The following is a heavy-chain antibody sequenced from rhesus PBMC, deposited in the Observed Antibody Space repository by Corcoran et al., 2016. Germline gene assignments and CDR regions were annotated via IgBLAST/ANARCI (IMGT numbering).Heavy chain of an antibody. D-gene: IGHD3-34*01. CDR1: GYSISSGYG. V-gene: IGHV4-127*01. Sequence: QVQLQESGPGLVKPSETLSLTCAVSGYSISSGYGWSWIRQPPGKGLDWIGYIGGSSGSTNYNPALKSRVTISKDTSKNQFSLKLSSVTAADTAVYYCARDGWVTQNAVDFWGQGLRVTVSS. CDR3: ARDGWVTQNAVDF. CDR2: IGGSSGST. J-gene: IGHJ3*01.